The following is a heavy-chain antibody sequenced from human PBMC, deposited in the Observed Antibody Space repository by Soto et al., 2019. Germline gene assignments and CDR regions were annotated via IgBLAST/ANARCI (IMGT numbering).Heavy chain of an antibody. Sequence: GGSLRLSCAASGFTFSSYWMHWVRQAPGKGLVWVSRINSDGSSTSYADSVKGRFIISRDNAKNTLYLQMNSLRAEDMAVYYCAIRASYYDSSGYFDYWGQGTLVTVSS. D-gene: IGHD3-22*01. J-gene: IGHJ4*02. CDR3: AIRASYYDSSGYFDY. CDR1: GFTFSSYW. V-gene: IGHV3-74*01. CDR2: INSDGSST.